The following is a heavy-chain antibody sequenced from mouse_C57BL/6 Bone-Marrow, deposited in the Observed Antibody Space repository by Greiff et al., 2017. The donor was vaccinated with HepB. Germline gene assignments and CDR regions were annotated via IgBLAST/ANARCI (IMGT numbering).Heavy chain of an antibody. V-gene: IGHV1-64*01. J-gene: IGHJ3*01. CDR3: ATRGWGYYYGSSYGFAY. CDR2: IHPNSGST. D-gene: IGHD1-1*01. Sequence: VQLQQPGAELVKPGASVKLSCKASGYTFTSYWMHWVKQRPGQGLEWIGMIHPNSGSTNYNEKFKSKATLTVDKSSSTAYMKLSSLTSEDSAVYYGATRGWGYYYGSSYGFAYWGQGTLVTVSA. CDR1: GYTFTSYW.